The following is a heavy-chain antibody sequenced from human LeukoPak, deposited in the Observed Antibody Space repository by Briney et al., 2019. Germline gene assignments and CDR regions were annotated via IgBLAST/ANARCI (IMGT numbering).Heavy chain of an antibody. D-gene: IGHD6-19*01. J-gene: IGHJ4*02. CDR3: ARLPRYSSPYHDY. CDR1: GYSFTSYL. CDR2: IYPGDSDT. V-gene: IGHV5-51*01. Sequence: GESLKISCNGSGYSFTSYLIGRVRQMPGKNLEGMVIIYPGDSDTRYSPSFQGQVTISADKSISTAYLQWSSLKASDTSMYYCARLPRYSSPYHDYWGQGTLVTVSS.